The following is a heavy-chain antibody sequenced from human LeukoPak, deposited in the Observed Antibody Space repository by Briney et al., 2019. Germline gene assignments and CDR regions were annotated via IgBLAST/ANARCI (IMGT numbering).Heavy chain of an antibody. CDR3: AREGGYSYGYSY. CDR1: GGSISSYY. V-gene: IGHV4-59*01. Sequence: NPSETLSLTCTVSGGSISSYYWSWIWQPPGKGLEWIGYIYYSGSTNYNPSLKSRVTISVDTSKNQFSLKLSSVTAADTAVYYCAREGGYSYGYSYWGQGTLVTVSS. J-gene: IGHJ4*02. CDR2: IYYSGST. D-gene: IGHD5-18*01.